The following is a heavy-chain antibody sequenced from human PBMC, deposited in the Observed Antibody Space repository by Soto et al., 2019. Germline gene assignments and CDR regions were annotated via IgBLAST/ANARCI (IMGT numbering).Heavy chain of an antibody. J-gene: IGHJ5*02. CDR1: GGSMSSSSHY. CDR3: ARQDPLPTPGPARPNWFAP. D-gene: IGHD6-6*01. V-gene: IGHV4-39*01. Sequence: SETLSLTCTVSGGSMSSSSHYWGWIRQPPGKGLEWIGSIYYSGSAYYNPSLQSRLIISVDTSKNQFSLKLTSVTAADTAVYYCARQDPLPTPGPARPNWFAPGGQGILVTLPS. CDR2: IYYSGSA.